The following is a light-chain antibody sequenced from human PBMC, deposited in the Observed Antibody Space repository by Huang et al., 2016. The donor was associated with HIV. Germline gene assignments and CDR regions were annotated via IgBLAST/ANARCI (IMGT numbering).Light chain of an antibody. V-gene: IGKV1-5*03. CDR1: QSISSW. J-gene: IGKJ4*01. CDR3: QQYNSYSSLT. CDR2: KAS. Sequence: DIQMTQSPSTLSASVGDRVTITCRASQSISSWLAWYQQKPGKAPKRLIYKASSLESGVPSRFSGSGSGTEFTLTISSLQPDDFATYYCQQYNSYSSLTFGRGTKVEIE.